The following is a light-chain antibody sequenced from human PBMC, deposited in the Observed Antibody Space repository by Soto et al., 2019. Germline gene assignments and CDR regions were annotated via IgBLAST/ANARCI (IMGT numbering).Light chain of an antibody. CDR1: QTITSSY. V-gene: IGKV3-20*01. J-gene: IGKJ5*01. CDR3: QQYDTSPPT. CDR2: RTF. Sequence: EIVLTQSPGTLSLSPWERATLSCRASQTITSSYLAWYQHQPGQAPRLLIYRTFARAPGIPDRFSGGGSGIDFTLNTSRLAREDFLVYYCQQYDTSPPTFGQGTRLDIK.